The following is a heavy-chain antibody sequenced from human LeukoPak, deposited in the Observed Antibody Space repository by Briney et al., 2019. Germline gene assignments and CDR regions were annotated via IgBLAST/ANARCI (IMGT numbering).Heavy chain of an antibody. V-gene: IGHV1-69*04. J-gene: IGHJ6*02. D-gene: IGHD2-15*01. CDR3: ARELGYCGGGSCYRTRYYYYGMDV. Sequence: SVKVSCKASGGTFSSYAISWVRQAPGQGLEWMGRIIPILGIANYAQKFQGRVTITADKSTSTAYMELSSLRSEDTAVYYCARELGYCGGGSCYRTRYYYYGMDVWGQGTTVTVSS. CDR2: IIPILGIA. CDR1: GGTFSSYA.